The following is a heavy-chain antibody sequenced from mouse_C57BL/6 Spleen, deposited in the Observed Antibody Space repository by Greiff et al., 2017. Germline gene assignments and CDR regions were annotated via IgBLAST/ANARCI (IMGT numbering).Heavy chain of an antibody. J-gene: IGHJ3*01. CDR2: IHPSDSDT. V-gene: IGHV1-74*01. CDR3: AQTAQGY. D-gene: IGHD3-2*02. CDR1: GYTFTSYW. Sequence: QVQLKQPGAELVKPGASVKVSCKASGYTFTSYWMHWVKQRPGQGLEWIGRIHPSDSDTNYNQKFKGKATLTVDKSSSTAYMQLSSLTSEDAAVXYCAQTAQGYWGQGTLVTVSA.